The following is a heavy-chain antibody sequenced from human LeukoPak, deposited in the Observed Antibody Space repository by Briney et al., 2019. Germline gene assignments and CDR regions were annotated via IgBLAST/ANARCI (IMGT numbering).Heavy chain of an antibody. CDR1: GFTVSSNY. V-gene: IGHV3-66*01. J-gene: IGHJ1*01. Sequence: PGGSLRLSCAASGFTVSSNYMSWVRQAPGKGLEWVSVIYSGGSTYYADSVKGRFTVSRDNSKNTLYLQMNSLRAEDTAVYYCARGYGSGSYYNEYFQHWGRGTLVTVSS. D-gene: IGHD3-10*01. CDR2: IYSGGST. CDR3: ARGYGSGSYYNEYFQH.